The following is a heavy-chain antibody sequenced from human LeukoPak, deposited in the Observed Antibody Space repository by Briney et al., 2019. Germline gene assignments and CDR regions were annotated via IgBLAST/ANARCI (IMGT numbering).Heavy chain of an antibody. CDR2: ISYDGSNK. Sequence: GRSLRLSCAASGFTFSSYAMHWVRQAPGKGLEWVAVISYDGSNKYYADSVKGRFTISRDNSKNTLYLQMNSLRAEDTAVYYCAKDFRGQLRYFDWLTDYWGQGTLVTVSS. CDR3: AKDFRGQLRYFDWLTDY. D-gene: IGHD3-9*01. CDR1: GFTFSSYA. V-gene: IGHV3-30-3*01. J-gene: IGHJ4*02.